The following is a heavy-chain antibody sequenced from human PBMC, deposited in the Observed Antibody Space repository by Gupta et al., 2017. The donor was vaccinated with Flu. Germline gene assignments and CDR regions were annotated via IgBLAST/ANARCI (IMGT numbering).Heavy chain of an antibody. CDR1: GGSLSYHY. Sequence: QVQLQESGPGLVKPSETLSLTCAVSGGSLSYHYWNWIRQPAGGGLEWIGRVSTSGTTIYNPSLETRVTMTLDTSKNDFSLNLKSVTAADTAVYFCARFFAGIPNAFDIWGQGTMVTVSS. J-gene: IGHJ3*02. D-gene: IGHD3-10*01. CDR3: ARFFAGIPNAFDI. V-gene: IGHV4-4*07. CDR2: VSTSGTT.